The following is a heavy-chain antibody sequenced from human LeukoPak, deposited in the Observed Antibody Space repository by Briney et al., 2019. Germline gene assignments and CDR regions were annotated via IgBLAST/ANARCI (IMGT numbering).Heavy chain of an antibody. CDR2: ISGSGGST. J-gene: IGHJ4*02. CDR3: AKVDDYAWGSYRSYFDY. V-gene: IGHV3-23*01. D-gene: IGHD3-16*02. CDR1: GFTFSSYA. Sequence: GGSLRLSCAASGFTFSSYAMSWVRQAPGKGLEWVSAISGSGGSTYYADSVKGRFTISRDNSKNTLYLQMNSLRAEDTAVYYCAKVDDYAWGSYRSYFDYWGQGTLVTVSS.